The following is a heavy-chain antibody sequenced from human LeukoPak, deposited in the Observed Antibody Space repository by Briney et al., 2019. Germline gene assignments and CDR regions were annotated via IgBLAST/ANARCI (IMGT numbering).Heavy chain of an antibody. D-gene: IGHD5/OR15-5a*01. CDR1: GFTFSSYA. Sequence: HPGRSLRLSCAASGFTFSSYAMHWVRQAPGKGLEWVAVISYDGSNKYYADSVKGRFTISRDNSKNTLYLQMNSLRAEDTAVYYCARDRPVCFDNWGQGTLVTVSS. CDR3: ARDRPVCFDN. J-gene: IGHJ4*02. V-gene: IGHV3-30-3*01. CDR2: ISYDGSNK.